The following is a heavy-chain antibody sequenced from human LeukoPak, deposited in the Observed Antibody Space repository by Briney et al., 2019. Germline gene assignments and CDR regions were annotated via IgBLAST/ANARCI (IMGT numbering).Heavy chain of an antibody. J-gene: IGHJ4*02. Sequence: SETLSLTCSVSGGSISPYYWSWIRPPPGKGLEWIGYIFYSGVTTYNPSLKSRVSISLDSPKNQFFLRLTSVTAADTAMYYCARAETLAAIYFDFWGQGRLVTVSS. V-gene: IGHV4-59*01. CDR1: GGSISPYY. CDR3: ARAETLAAIYFDF. CDR2: IFYSGVT. D-gene: IGHD6-25*01.